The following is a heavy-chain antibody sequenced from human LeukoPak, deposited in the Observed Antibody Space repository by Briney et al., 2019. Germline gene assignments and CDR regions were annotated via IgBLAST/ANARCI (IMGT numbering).Heavy chain of an antibody. J-gene: IGHJ4*02. Sequence: GGSLRLSCAASGFTFSSYAMSWVRQAPGKGVEWVSAISGSGGSTYYADSVKGRFTISRDNSKNTLYLQMNSLRAEDTAVYYCARGLSTVTTRGDYFDYWGQGTLVTVSS. V-gene: IGHV3-23*01. D-gene: IGHD4-17*01. CDR3: ARGLSTVTTRGDYFDY. CDR1: GFTFSSYA. CDR2: ISGSGGST.